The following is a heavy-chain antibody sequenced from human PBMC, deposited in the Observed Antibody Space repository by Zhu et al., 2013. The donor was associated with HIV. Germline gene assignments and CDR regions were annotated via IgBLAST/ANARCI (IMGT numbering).Heavy chain of an antibody. J-gene: IGHJ5*02. D-gene: IGHD3-3*01. CDR1: GYPFSSYA. CDR3: ARGRTFGVGRLNWFDP. V-gene: IGHV1-18*01. Sequence: QVQLVQSGPELKKPGASVKVSCRASGYPFSSYAINWVRQAPGQRFQWIACINPYNDQKEYDQRFQGRLTLSMDKSATTVYMELKGLRPDDTAVYYCARGRTFGVGRLNWFDPWGQGTLVTVSS. CDR2: INPYNDQK.